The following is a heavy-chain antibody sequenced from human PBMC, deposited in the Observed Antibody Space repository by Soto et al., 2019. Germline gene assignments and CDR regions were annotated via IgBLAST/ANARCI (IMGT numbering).Heavy chain of an antibody. CDR2: IYYRGSA. CDR3: ARGPYYYDSSGYWDY. Sequence: QVQLQESGPGLVKPSETLSLTCTVSGGSITSYYWSWIRQSPGKGLEWIGYIYYRGSANNNPSLKSRVTISIDTSKNQFSLKLTSVTAADTAVYYCARGPYYYDSSGYWDYWCQGTLVTVSS. J-gene: IGHJ4*02. D-gene: IGHD3-22*01. V-gene: IGHV4-59*01. CDR1: GGSITSYY.